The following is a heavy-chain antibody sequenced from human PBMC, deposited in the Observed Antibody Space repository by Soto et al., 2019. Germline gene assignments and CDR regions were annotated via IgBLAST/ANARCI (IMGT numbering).Heavy chain of an antibody. CDR1: GYTFTSYA. CDR3: ARDHGGSDPFYYFDY. Sequence: ASVKVSCKASGYTFTSYAMHWVRQAPGQRLEWMGWVNAGNGNTKYSQKFQGRVTITRDTSASTAYMELSSLRSEDTAVYYCARDHGGSDPFYYFDYWGQGTLVTVSS. V-gene: IGHV1-3*01. CDR2: VNAGNGNT. J-gene: IGHJ4*02. D-gene: IGHD1-26*01.